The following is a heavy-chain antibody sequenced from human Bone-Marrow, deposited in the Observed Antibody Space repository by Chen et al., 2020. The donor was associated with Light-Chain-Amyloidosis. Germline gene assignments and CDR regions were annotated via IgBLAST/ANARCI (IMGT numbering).Heavy chain of an antibody. CDR1: GFAFSSYA. CDR2: ISGSGGIR. Sequence: EVQLVESGGDLVQTGRSLRLSCAASGFAFSSYAMSWVRQAPGKGLDWVSTISGSGGIRYYGESVKGRLTISRDNSKNALFLQMNSLRDEDTAVYYCAKDISYDDILPGYPADAFDIWGQGTMVTVSS. CDR3: AKDISYDDILPGYPADAFDI. V-gene: IGHV3-23*04. D-gene: IGHD3-9*01. J-gene: IGHJ3*02.